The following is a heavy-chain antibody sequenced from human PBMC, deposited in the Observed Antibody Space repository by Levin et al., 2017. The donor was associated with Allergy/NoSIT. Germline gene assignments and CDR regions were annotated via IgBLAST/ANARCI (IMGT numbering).Heavy chain of an antibody. CDR1: GGSISSSSYY. CDR2: IYYSGST. CDR3: ARQRELKLERRLGWFDP. Sequence: PSETLSLTCTVSGGSISSSSYYWGWIRQPPGKGLEWIGSIYYSGSTYYNPSLKSRVTISVDTSKNQFSLKLSSVTAADTAVYYCARQRELKLERRLGWFDPWGQGTLVTVSS. V-gene: IGHV4-39*01. J-gene: IGHJ5*02. D-gene: IGHD1-1*01.